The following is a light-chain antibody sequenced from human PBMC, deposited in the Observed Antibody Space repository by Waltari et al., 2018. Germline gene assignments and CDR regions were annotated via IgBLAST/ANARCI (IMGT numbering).Light chain of an antibody. Sequence: AIQMPQSPSSLSASVGPRVTITCRASEAIRNDLGWYQQKPGKAPKLLIYSASTLESGVPGRFSGSGSGTDFTFTISGLQPEDFATYYCQQDHKYPWTFGQGTKVEIK. CDR2: SAS. CDR3: QQDHKYPWT. J-gene: IGKJ1*01. V-gene: IGKV1-6*01. CDR1: EAIRND.